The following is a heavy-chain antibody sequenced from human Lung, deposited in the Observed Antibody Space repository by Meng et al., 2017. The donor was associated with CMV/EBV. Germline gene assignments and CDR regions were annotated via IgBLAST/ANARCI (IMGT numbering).Heavy chain of an antibody. Sequence: SETLSLXXNISGDSMANFYWTWIRQPPGKGLEWVGSVFHTGDTKYNSSLKGRLTLSVDTSRKQVSLRLVSLNTADTATYYCARGRSCVDGVCYDDHNYCGPWGQGNXVNGYS. D-gene: IGHD2-21*02. J-gene: IGHJ5*02. CDR3: ARGRSCVDGVCYDDHNYCGP. CDR1: GDSMANFY. CDR2: VFHTGDT. V-gene: IGHV4-59*01.